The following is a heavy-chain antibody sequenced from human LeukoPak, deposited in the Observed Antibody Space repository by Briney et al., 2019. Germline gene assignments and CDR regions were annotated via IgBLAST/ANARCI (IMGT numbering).Heavy chain of an antibody. J-gene: IGHJ4*02. D-gene: IGHD3-22*01. V-gene: IGHV3-11*01. CDR1: GFTFSDYY. Sequence: PGGSLRLSCAASGFTFSDYYMSWIRQAPGKGLEWVSYISSSGSTIYYADSVKGRFTISRDNAKNSLYLQMNSLRAEDTAVYYCARDRIREINLHYDSSGYYGYWGQGTLVTVSS. CDR2: ISSSGSTI. CDR3: ARDRIREINLHYDSSGYYGY.